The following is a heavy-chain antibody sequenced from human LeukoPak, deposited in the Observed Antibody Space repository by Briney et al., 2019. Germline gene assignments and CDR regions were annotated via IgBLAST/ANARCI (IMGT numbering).Heavy chain of an antibody. CDR3: VKDLGSSSVGY. D-gene: IGHD6-6*01. CDR2: ISSNGGST. V-gene: IGHV3-64D*09. Sequence: GGSLRLSCSASGFTFSSYAMHWVRQAPGKGLEYVSVISSNGGSTYYVDSVKGRFTISRDNSKNTLYPQMSSLRAEHTAVYYCVKDLGSSSVGYWGQGTLVTVSS. CDR1: GFTFSSYA. J-gene: IGHJ4*02.